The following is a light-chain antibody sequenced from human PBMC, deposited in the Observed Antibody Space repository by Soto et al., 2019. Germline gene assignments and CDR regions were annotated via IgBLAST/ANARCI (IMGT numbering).Light chain of an antibody. CDR2: WAS. V-gene: IGKV4-1*01. Sequence: IVMTQSPDSLAVSLGERATINWKSSQSVLYSSNNKNYLAWYQQKPGQPPKLLIYWASTRESGVPDRFSGSGSGTDFTLTISGLQAEDVAVYYCQQYYVTPPITFGPGTKVDIK. CDR3: QQYYVTPPIT. CDR1: QSVLYSSNNKNY. J-gene: IGKJ3*01.